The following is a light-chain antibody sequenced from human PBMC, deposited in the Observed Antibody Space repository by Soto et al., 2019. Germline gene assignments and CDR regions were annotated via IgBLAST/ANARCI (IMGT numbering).Light chain of an antibody. V-gene: IGKV1-27*01. CDR2: AAS. CDR1: QGISNY. CDR3: QKYNSAPVRT. Sequence: DIQMTQSPSSLSASVGDRVTITCRASQGISNYLAWYQQKPGKVPKLLIYAASTLQSGVPSRFSGSGSGTDFTLTISSLQPGDVATYYCQKYNSAPVRTFGQGTKVEIK. J-gene: IGKJ1*01.